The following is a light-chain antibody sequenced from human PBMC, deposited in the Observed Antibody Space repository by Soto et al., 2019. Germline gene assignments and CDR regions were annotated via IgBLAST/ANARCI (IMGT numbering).Light chain of an antibody. CDR2: GAS. Sequence: EIVLTQSPGTLSLSPGERATLSCRASQSVSSSYLAWYQQKPGQAPRLLIYGASSRPTGIPDRFSGSGSGTDFTLTISRLEPDDFAVYYCQQYSSSSTFGQGTRLEIK. V-gene: IGKV3-20*01. J-gene: IGKJ5*01. CDR1: QSVSSSY. CDR3: QQYSSSST.